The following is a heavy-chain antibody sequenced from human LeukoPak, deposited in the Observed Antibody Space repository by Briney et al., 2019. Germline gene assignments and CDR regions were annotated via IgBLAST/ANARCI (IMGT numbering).Heavy chain of an antibody. J-gene: IGHJ4*02. D-gene: IGHD7-27*01. V-gene: IGHV3-23*01. CDR1: GFTFSSYA. Sequence: GGSLRLSCAASGFTFSSYAMHWVRQAPGKGLEWLSGISPRGGGTYYADSVKGRSTISRDDSKRTLSLQMNSLRVEDTAVYYCARDLAWGAFDYWGQGTLVSVSS. CDR3: ARDLAWGAFDY. CDR2: ISPRGGGT.